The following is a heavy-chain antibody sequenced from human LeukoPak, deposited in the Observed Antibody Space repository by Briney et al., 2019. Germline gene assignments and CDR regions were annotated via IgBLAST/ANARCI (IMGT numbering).Heavy chain of an antibody. D-gene: IGHD5-18*01. CDR2: FDPEDGET. J-gene: IGHJ4*02. V-gene: IGHV1-24*01. CDR1: GYTLTELS. Sequence: ASVKVSFTVSGYTLTELSMHWVRQAPGKGLEWMGGFDPEDGETIYAQKFQGRVTMTEDTSTDTAYMELSSLRSEDTAVYYCATALDTAMVYYFDYWGQGTLVTVSS. CDR3: ATALDTAMVYYFDY.